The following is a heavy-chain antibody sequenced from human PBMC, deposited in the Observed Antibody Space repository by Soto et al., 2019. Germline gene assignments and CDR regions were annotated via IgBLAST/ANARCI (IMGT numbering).Heavy chain of an antibody. J-gene: IGHJ4*02. Sequence: PSETLSLTCAVYGGSFNGYYWTWIRQPPGKGLEWIGEIKHSGSTNCNPSLKSRVTISIDTPKNQFSLKPTSVTAADTAAYYCARDKITGLFDYWGQGTLVTVSS. CDR3: ARDKITGLFDY. V-gene: IGHV4-34*01. D-gene: IGHD2-8*02. CDR1: GGSFNGYY. CDR2: IKHSGST.